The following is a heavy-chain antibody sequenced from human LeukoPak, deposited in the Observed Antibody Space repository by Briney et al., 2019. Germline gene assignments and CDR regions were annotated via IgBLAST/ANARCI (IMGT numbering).Heavy chain of an antibody. V-gene: IGHV1-69*05. CDR3: ARGSPYQAYCGGDCYPYYYYMDV. CDR1: GGTFSSYA. Sequence: SVKVSCKASGGTFSSYAISWVRQAPGQGLEWMGGIIPMFGTANYAQKFQGRVTITTDESTSTAYMELSSLRSEDTAVYYCARGSPYQAYCGGDCYPYYYYMDVWGKGTTVTVSS. J-gene: IGHJ6*03. D-gene: IGHD2-21*02. CDR2: IIPMFGTA.